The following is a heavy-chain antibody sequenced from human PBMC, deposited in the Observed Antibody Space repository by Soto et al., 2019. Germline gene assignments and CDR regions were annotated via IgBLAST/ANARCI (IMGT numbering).Heavy chain of an antibody. V-gene: IGHV3-23*01. CDR2: INDSGGST. D-gene: IGHD3-10*01. CDR3: ARRRDASGSYFDS. CDR1: GFTFSNYA. Sequence: LRLSCAASGFTFSNYAMSWVRQAPGKGLEWVSAINDSGGSTYSADSVKGRFTISRDNSKNTLYLQMNSLRADDTAVYYCARRRDASGSYFDSWGQGTLVTVSS. J-gene: IGHJ4*02.